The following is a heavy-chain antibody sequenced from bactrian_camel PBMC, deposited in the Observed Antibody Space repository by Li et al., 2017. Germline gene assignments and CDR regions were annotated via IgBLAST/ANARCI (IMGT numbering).Heavy chain of an antibody. Sequence: VQLVESGGGSVQAGGSLRLSCASSGSIYGTLCMGWVRQAPGKGLEWVSTINQSGGTTYYPDSVKGRFTISRDNAKNTVYLQMNSLKPEDTAVYYCVTEERSLIGEPCKNAQMTRPMDYWGKGTQVTVS. V-gene: IGHV3S40*01. J-gene: IGHJ7*01. CDR2: INQSGGTT. CDR1: GSIYGTLC. D-gene: IGHD1*01.